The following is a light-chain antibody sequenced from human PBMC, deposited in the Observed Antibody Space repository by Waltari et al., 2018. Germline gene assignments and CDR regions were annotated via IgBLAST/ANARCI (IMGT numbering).Light chain of an antibody. CDR1: QSLVHSDGNTH. CDR3: MQGTHWPYT. CDR2: RVS. Sequence: EVVMTQSPLSLPVTLGQPASISCKSSQSLVHSDGNTHLNWFQQRPGQSPRRLFYRVSSRESGVPDRFSGSGSGTDFTLKISRVEAEDVGVYYCMQGTHWPYTFGQGTKLEIK. V-gene: IGKV2-30*02. J-gene: IGKJ2*01.